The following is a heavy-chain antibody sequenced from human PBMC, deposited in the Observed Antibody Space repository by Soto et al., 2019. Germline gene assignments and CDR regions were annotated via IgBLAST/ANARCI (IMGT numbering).Heavy chain of an antibody. V-gene: IGHV4-61*01. CDR2: IYYSGST. D-gene: IGHD1-26*01. J-gene: IGHJ4*02. CDR3: ARGEIVGATTWYFDY. CDR1: GGSVSSGSYY. Sequence: TSETLSLTCTVSGGSVSSGSYYWSWIRQPPGKGLEWIGDIYYSGSTNYNPPPKSRVTISVDTSKNQFSLKLSSVTAADTAVYYCARGEIVGATTWYFDYWGQGTLVTVSS.